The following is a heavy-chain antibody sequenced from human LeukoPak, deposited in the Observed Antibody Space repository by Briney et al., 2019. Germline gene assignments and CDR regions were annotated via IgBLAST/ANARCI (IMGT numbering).Heavy chain of an antibody. CDR1: GFTFSSYW. V-gene: IGHV3-7*03. D-gene: IGHD5-18*01. CDR3: ARDGPGLWAHYYYYGMDV. CDR2: IKQDGGEK. Sequence: GGSLRLSCAASGFTFSSYWMSWVRQAPGKGLEWVANIKQDGGEKYYVDSVKGRFTISRDNAKNSLYLQMNSLRAEDTAVYYCARDGPGLWAHYYYYGMDVWGQGTTVTVSS. J-gene: IGHJ6*02.